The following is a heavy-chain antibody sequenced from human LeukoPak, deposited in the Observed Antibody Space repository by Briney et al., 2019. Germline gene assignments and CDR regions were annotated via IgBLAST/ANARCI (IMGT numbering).Heavy chain of an antibody. CDR2: IDASGTLT. CDR3: AKVRATNNWFDP. V-gene: IGHV3-48*03. D-gene: IGHD5-12*01. Sequence: GGSLRLSCAASGFSFSSFEMNWVRQAPGKGLEWISYIDASGTLTHYADSMEGRFTISRDNAKNTLYLQMNSLRAEDTAVYYCAKVRATNNWFDPWGQGTLVTVSS. CDR1: GFSFSSFE. J-gene: IGHJ5*02.